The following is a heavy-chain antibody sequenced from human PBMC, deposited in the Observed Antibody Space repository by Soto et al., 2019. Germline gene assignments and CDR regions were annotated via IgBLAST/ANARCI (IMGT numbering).Heavy chain of an antibody. D-gene: IGHD2-2*01. J-gene: IGHJ5*02. CDR2: ICYTGKT. CDR3: GRDLTSNANCIDP. CDR1: GDYIHVGGYY. V-gene: IGHV4-30-4*01. Sequence: QVQLQESGPGLVKPSQTLSLTCSVSGDYIHVGGYYWTWIRQRPGQGLEWMGYICYTGKTYYNPSLESRLTMSVDRSKNQFSLRLTSVTAADTAVYFCGRDLTSNANCIDPWGQGTLVTVSS.